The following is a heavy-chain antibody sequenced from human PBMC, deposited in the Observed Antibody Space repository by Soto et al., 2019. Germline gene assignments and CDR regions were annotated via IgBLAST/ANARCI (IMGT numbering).Heavy chain of an antibody. CDR2: ISSSSSTI. CDR3: ARELRSMVRGELGY. Sequence: EVQLVESGGGLVQPGGSLRLSCAASGFTFGTYSMNWVRQAPGKGLEWVSYISSSSSTIYYADSVKGRFTISRDNAKNSLYLQMNSLRDEDTAVYYCARELRSMVRGELGYWGQGTLVTVSS. CDR1: GFTFGTYS. J-gene: IGHJ4*02. V-gene: IGHV3-48*02. D-gene: IGHD3-10*01.